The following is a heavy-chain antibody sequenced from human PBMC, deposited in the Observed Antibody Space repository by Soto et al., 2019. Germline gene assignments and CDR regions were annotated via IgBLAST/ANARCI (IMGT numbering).Heavy chain of an antibody. CDR2: ISSSSSTI. J-gene: IGHJ6*02. D-gene: IGHD3-3*01. CDR1: GFTFSSYS. V-gene: IGHV3-48*02. Sequence: HPGGSLRLSCAASGFTFSSYSMNWVRQAPGKXLEWVSYISSSSSTIYYADSVKGRFTISRDNAKNSLYLQMNSLRDEDTAVYYCARRGRFLDPNGDYYGMDVWGQGTTVTVSS. CDR3: ARRGRFLDPNGDYYGMDV.